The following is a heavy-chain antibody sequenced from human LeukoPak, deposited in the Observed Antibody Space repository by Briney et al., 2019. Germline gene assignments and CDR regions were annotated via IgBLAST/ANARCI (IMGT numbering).Heavy chain of an antibody. D-gene: IGHD1-26*01. CDR2: ITGIGYST. Sequence: GGSLRLSCAASGFSFNIYAMSWVRQAPGKGLEWVSAITGIGYSTYADSVKGRFTISRDNSKNTLYLQMNSLRAEDTAVYYCAKDVPWSYYVFDYWGQGTLVTVSS. CDR1: GFSFNIYA. J-gene: IGHJ4*02. V-gene: IGHV3-23*01. CDR3: AKDVPWSYYVFDY.